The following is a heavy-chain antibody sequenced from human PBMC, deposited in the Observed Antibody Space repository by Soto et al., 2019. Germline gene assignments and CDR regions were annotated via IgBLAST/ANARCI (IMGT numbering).Heavy chain of an antibody. CDR2: IIPMIGAT. D-gene: IGHD3-3*01. V-gene: IGHV1-69*06. Sequence: QVQRVQSGSEVKKPGSSVKVSCKASGGTFSDFTLSWLRQAPGRGLEWMGGIIPMIGATNNAQKLKGRLTITADTSTGTVYMELNSLRSDDRAVYYCARYWSSVTLYGACDIWGQGTEVTVSP. CDR3: ARYWSSVTLYGACDI. J-gene: IGHJ3*02. CDR1: GGTFSDFT.